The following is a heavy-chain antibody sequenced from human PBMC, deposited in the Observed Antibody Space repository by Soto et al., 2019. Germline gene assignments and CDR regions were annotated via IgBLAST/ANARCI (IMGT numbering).Heavy chain of an antibody. J-gene: IGHJ6*02. D-gene: IGHD2-2*01. CDR3: ARAIVVVPAAWDYYYGMDV. CDR2: IWYDGSNK. CDR1: GFTFSSYG. Sequence: GGSLRLSCAASGFTFSSYGMHWVRQAPGKGLEWVAVIWYDGSNKYYADSVKGRFTISRDNSKNTLYLQMNSLRAEDTAVYYCARAIVVVPAAWDYYYGMDVWGQGTTVTVSS. V-gene: IGHV3-33*01.